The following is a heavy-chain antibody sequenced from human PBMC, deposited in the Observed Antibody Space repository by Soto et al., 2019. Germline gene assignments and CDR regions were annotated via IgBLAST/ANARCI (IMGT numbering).Heavy chain of an antibody. D-gene: IGHD6-13*01. CDR1: GFTFSSYA. CDR3: VKVGGSSSWYRFYFDY. V-gene: IGHV3-30*18. Sequence: QVQLVESGGGVVQPGRSLRLSCAASGFTFSSYAMHGVRQAPGKGLEWVAVISYDGSTIYYADSVKGRFSISRDNSKNTLHLEMHNLRPEDTAVYYCVKVGGSSSWYRFYFDYWGQGTLVTVSS. J-gene: IGHJ4*02. CDR2: ISYDGSTI.